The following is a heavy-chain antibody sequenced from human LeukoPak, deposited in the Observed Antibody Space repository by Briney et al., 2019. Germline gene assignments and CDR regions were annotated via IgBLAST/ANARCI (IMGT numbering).Heavy chain of an antibody. CDR3: ARAPPRGIAWFDP. D-gene: IGHD3-16*01. CDR1: GYTFTGYY. Sequence: GASVKVSCKASGYTFTGYYMHWVRQAPGQGLEWMGYINPNTGGTKYAQKFQGRVTMTRDTSISTAYMELRLRSDDTAVYYCARAPPRGIAWFDPWGQGTRVTVSS. J-gene: IGHJ5*02. V-gene: IGHV1-2*02. CDR2: INPNTGGT.